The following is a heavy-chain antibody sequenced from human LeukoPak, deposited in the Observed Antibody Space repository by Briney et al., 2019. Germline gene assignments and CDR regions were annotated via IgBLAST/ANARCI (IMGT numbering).Heavy chain of an antibody. J-gene: IGHJ4*02. CDR2: IQYDGSDK. D-gene: IGHD1-26*01. CDR3: AKSGTFDY. Sequence: PGGSLRLSCAASGLTFRSSGMHWVRQAPGKGLEWVTFIQYDGSDKYYADSVKGRFTISRDNSKNTLYLQMNSLRGEDTAVYYCAKSGTFDYWGQGTLVTVSS. V-gene: IGHV3-30*02. CDR1: GLTFRSSG.